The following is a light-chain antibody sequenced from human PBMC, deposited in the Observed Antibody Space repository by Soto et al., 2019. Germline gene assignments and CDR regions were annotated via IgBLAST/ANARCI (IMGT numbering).Light chain of an antibody. CDR1: QSISDT. CDR2: GAS. V-gene: IGKV3-15*01. J-gene: IGKJ1*01. Sequence: EIEMTQSPATLTVSTGGRATLTCRASQSISDTLAWYQQKPGQAPRLLIYGASTRATGFPARFSGSGSVTDFTLTISSLQCEDFAVDYCQQYNNWSWTFGQGTKVDIK. CDR3: QQYNNWSWT.